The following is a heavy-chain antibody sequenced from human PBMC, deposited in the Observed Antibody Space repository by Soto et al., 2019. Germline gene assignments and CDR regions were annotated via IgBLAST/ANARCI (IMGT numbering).Heavy chain of an antibody. J-gene: IGHJ3*02. CDR1: GGSITSNDW. V-gene: IGHV4-4*02. D-gene: IGHD2-8*01. CDR2: IYHSGST. Sequence: QVQLQESGPGLVRPSGTLSLTCAVSGGSITSNDWWNWVRQTPGKGPEWIGEIYHSGSTNYNPSLESRVTISVDKSKNQFSLNLRSLTAADTGVYYCASRRLYSLRGAFDIWGQGTVVTVSS. CDR3: ASRRLYSLRGAFDI.